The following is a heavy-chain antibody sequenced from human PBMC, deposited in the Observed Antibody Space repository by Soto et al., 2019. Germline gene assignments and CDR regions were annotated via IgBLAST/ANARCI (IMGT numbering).Heavy chain of an antibody. CDR2: LSAYNGNT. J-gene: IGHJ4*02. CDR1: GYTFTNYG. D-gene: IGHD3-22*01. V-gene: IGHV1-18*01. Sequence: QVQLVQSGAEVKKPGASVKVSCKVSGYTFTNYGISWVRQTPGQGLEWMGWLSAYNGNTNYAQKLQSRVNMTTDTSTSTAYMELRSLRSDDTAVYYCARDVGHYYDGSGFKIYFDYWGQGTLVTISS. CDR3: ARDVGHYYDGSGFKIYFDY.